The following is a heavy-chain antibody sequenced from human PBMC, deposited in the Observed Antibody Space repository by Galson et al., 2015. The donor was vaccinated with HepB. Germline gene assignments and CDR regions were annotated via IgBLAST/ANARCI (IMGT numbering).Heavy chain of an antibody. CDR2: INAGNGNT. D-gene: IGHD6-6*01. V-gene: IGHV1-3*01. Sequence: SVKVSCKASGYTFTSYAMHWVRQAPGQRLEWMGWINAGNGNTKYSQKFQGRVTITRDTSASTAYMELSSLRSEDTAVYYCARAFAVGSSSPVYWGQGTLVTVSS. J-gene: IGHJ4*02. CDR1: GYTFTSYA. CDR3: ARAFAVGSSSPVY.